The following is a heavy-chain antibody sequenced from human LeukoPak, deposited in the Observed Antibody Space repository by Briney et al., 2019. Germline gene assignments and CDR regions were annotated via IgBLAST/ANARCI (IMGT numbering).Heavy chain of an antibody. CDR1: GGSFSGYY. Sequence: SETLSLTCAVYGGSFSGYYWSWIRQPPGKGLEWIGEINQSGSTYYNPSLKSRVTISADTSKNQFSLKLSSVTAADTAVYYCARALNGGWLYYFDYWGQGTLVTVSS. V-gene: IGHV4-34*01. CDR2: INQSGST. D-gene: IGHD6-19*01. CDR3: ARALNGGWLYYFDY. J-gene: IGHJ4*02.